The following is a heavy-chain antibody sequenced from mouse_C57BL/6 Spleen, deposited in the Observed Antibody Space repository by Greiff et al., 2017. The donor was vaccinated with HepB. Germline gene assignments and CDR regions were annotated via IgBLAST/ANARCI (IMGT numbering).Heavy chain of an antibody. Sequence: QVQLQQSGAELVRPGASVTLSCKASGYTFTDYEMHWVKQTPVHGLEWIGAIDPETGGTAYNQKFKGKAILTADKSSSTAYMELRSLTSEASAVYYCTRRGYPYFDVWGTGTTVTVSS. J-gene: IGHJ1*03. CDR3: TRRGYPYFDV. CDR1: GYTFTDYE. CDR2: IDPETGGT. V-gene: IGHV1-15*01.